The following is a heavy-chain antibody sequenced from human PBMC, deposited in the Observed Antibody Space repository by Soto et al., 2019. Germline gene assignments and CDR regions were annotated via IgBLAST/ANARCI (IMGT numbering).Heavy chain of an antibody. V-gene: IGHV1-18*01. Sequence: ASVKVSCKASGYTFTNFGISWVRQAPGQGLEWMGWISAYNGNTNYAQKFQGRVTMTGDTSINTAYMELSDLRSADTAVYYCTRRARIGKQLWLPFDSWAQGTLVTVSS. CDR1: GYTFTNFG. J-gene: IGHJ4*02. CDR3: TRRARIGKQLWLPFDS. CDR2: ISAYNGNT. D-gene: IGHD3-22*01.